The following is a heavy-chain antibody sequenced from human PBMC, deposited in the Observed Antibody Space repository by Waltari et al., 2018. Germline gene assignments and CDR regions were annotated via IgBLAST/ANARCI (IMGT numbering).Heavy chain of an antibody. J-gene: IGHJ6*03. CDR2: IYYSGST. V-gene: IGHV4-59*01. Sequence: QVQLQESGPGLVKPSEPLSLTCTVSGGSISSYYWSWIRQPPGKGLEWIGYIYYSGSTNYNPSLKSRVTISVDTSKNQFSLKLSSVTAADTAVYYCARIDYYGSGSYYIDYYYYYYMDVWGKGTTVTVSS. D-gene: IGHD3-10*01. CDR1: GGSISSYY. CDR3: ARIDYYGSGSYYIDYYYYYYMDV.